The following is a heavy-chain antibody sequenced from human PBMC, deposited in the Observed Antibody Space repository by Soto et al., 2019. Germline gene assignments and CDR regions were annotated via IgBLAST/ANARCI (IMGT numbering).Heavy chain of an antibody. CDR2: IKEDGSEK. V-gene: IGHV3-7*01. J-gene: IGHJ4*02. D-gene: IGHD4-4*01. Sequence: EMQLVESGGTLVQLGGSLRLSCVASGFKLRSYWMSWVRQAPGKGLEWLANIKEDGSEKYYVDSVEGRFTISRDNARNSVYLQMNSLRAEDTAIYYCTRGGGRDSNEHFWGQGTLVIVSS. CDR1: GFKLRSYW. CDR3: TRGGGRDSNEHF.